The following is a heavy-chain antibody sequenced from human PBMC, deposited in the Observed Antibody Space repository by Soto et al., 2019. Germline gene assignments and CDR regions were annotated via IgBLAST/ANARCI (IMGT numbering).Heavy chain of an antibody. J-gene: IGHJ4*02. D-gene: IGHD3-16*02. CDR2: IYYSGST. V-gene: IGHV4-30-4*01. CDR1: GGSISSGDYY. CDR3: AGIQLRLGESSFNYFDY. Sequence: PSETLSLTCTVSGGSISSGDYYWSWIRQPPGKGLEWIGYIYYSGSTYYNPSLKSRVTISVDTSKNQFSLKLSSVTAADTAVYYCAGIQLRLGESSFNYFDYWGQGTLVTVSS.